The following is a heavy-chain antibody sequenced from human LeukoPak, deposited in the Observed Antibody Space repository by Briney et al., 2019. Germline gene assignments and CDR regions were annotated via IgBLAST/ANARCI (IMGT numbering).Heavy chain of an antibody. CDR3: ASDQGYGSGSYVLWFDP. CDR2: IIPIFGTA. Sequence: ASVKVSCKTSGYTFTNSGICWVRQAPGQGLEWMGGIIPIFGTANYAQKFQGRVTITADESTSTAYMELSSLRSEDTAVYYCASDQGYGSGSYVLWFDPWGQGTLVTVSS. V-gene: IGHV1-69*13. CDR1: GYTFTNSG. J-gene: IGHJ5*02. D-gene: IGHD3-10*01.